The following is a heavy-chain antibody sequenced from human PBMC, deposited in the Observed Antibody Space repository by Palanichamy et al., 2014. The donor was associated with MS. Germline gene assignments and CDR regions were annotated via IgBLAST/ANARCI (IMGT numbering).Heavy chain of an antibody. CDR3: TRVELAPDYHYGMDV. V-gene: IGHV1-2*06. D-gene: IGHD1-7*01. J-gene: IGHJ6*02. CDR1: GYTFTGYY. Sequence: VQLVQSGPEVKKPGASVKVSCKASGYTFTGYYIHWVRQAPGQGLEWMGRINPNSGGTNFAQKFQGRVTMTRDTSISTAYMELSRLRSDDTAVYYCTRVELAPDYHYGMDVWGQGTTVTVSS. CDR2: INPNSGGT.